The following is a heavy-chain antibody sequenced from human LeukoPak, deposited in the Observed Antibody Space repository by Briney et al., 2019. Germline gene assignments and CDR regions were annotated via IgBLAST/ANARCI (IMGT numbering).Heavy chain of an antibody. CDR2: ISSSGTTV. Sequence: QPGGSLRLSCAASGFTFSSYEMNWVRQAPGKGLEWVSYISSSGTTVYYADSVKGRFTISRDNAKKSLYLQMNSLRAEDTAVYYCARAPDTASGYWGQGTLVTVSS. D-gene: IGHD5-18*01. CDR1: GFTFSSYE. CDR3: ARAPDTASGY. J-gene: IGHJ4*02. V-gene: IGHV3-48*03.